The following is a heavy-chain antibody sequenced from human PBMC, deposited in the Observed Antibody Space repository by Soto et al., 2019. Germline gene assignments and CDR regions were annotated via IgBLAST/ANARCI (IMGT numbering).Heavy chain of an antibody. Sequence: SETLSLTCTVSGGSISSSSYFWGWIRQPPGKGLEWIGEINHSGSTNYNPSLKSRVTISVDTSKNQFSLKLSSVTAADTAVYYCAVGVVPAATGVWFDPWGQGTLVTVSS. CDR2: INHSGST. D-gene: IGHD2-2*01. CDR1: GGSISSSSYF. J-gene: IGHJ5*02. V-gene: IGHV4-39*07. CDR3: AVGVVPAATGVWFDP.